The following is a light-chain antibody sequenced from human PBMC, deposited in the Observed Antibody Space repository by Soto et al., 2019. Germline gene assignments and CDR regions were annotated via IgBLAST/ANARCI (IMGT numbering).Light chain of an antibody. CDR2: GAY. V-gene: IGKV3-20*01. CDR3: QQYRSSPRFT. J-gene: IGKJ3*01. CDR1: QSVSSSY. Sequence: EIVLTQSPGTLSLSPGERATLACRASQSVSSSYLAWYQQKPGQAPRLLIYGAYTRATGIPDRFSGSGSGTDFTLTISRLAPEDFAVYYCQQYRSSPRFTFGPGTKVDI.